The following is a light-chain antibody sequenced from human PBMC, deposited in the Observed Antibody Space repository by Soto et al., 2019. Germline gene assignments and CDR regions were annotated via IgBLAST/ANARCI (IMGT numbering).Light chain of an antibody. CDR1: SSDVGNYNL. CDR3: CSYAGSNTGVV. J-gene: IGLJ2*01. V-gene: IGLV2-23*01. Sequence: QSALTQPASVSGSPGQSITISCTGTSSDVGNYNLVSWYQQHPGKAPKLMIYEGSKRPSGVSNRFSGSKSGNTASLTISGLQAEDEADYYCCSYAGSNTGVVFGGGTKLTVL. CDR2: EGS.